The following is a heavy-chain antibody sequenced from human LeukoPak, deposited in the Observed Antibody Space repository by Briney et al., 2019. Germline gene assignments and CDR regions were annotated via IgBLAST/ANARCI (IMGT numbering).Heavy chain of an antibody. Sequence: GGSLRLSCAASRFTFDDYAMHWVRQAPGKGLEWVSGTSDRGDYTYYADSVKGRFTISRDNSKNTLYLQMNSLRAEDTALYFCAKKAQYNGNYPLDYWGQGTLVTVSS. CDR3: AKKAQYNGNYPLDY. J-gene: IGHJ4*02. CDR1: RFTFDDYA. V-gene: IGHV3-23*01. CDR2: TSDRGDYT. D-gene: IGHD1-26*01.